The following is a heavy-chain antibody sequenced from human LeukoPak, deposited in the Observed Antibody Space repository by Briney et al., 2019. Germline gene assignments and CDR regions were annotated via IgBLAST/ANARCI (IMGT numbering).Heavy chain of an antibody. CDR2: IRYDRNNK. D-gene: IGHD4-17*01. Sequence: GGSLRLSCAASGFTFSSYGMHWVRQAPGKGLDWVAFIRYDRNNKYYADSVKGRFTISRDNSRSTLYLQMNSLRAEDTAVYYCTKDTHIGYGEPSAPYDYWGKGTLVTVSS. V-gene: IGHV3-30*02. CDR1: GFTFSSYG. J-gene: IGHJ4*02. CDR3: TKDTHIGYGEPSAPYDY.